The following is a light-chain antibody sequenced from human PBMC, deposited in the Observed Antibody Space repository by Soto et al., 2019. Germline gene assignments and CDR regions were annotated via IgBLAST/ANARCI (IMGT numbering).Light chain of an antibody. Sequence: LTQPASVSGSPGQSITISCTGTSSDVGGYNYVSWYQQHPGKAPKLMIYEVSNRPSGVSNRFSGSKSGNTASLTISGLQAEDEADYYCSSYTSTSTLVFGTGTKVTVL. J-gene: IGLJ1*01. CDR3: SSYTSTSTLV. V-gene: IGLV2-14*01. CDR1: SSDVGGYNY. CDR2: EVS.